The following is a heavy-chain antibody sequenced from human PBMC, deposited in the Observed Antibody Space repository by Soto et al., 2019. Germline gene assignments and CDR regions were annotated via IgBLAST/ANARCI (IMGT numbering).Heavy chain of an antibody. CDR3: ARSSLSGGRKYYYGMDV. Sequence: ASVKVSFKASGYTFTSFDINWVRQATGQGLEWMGWMNPNSGNTGYAQKFQGRVTMTRNTSISTAYMELSSLRSEDTAVYYCARSSLSGGRKYYYGMDVWGQGTTVTVSS. V-gene: IGHV1-8*01. J-gene: IGHJ6*02. CDR2: MNPNSGNT. CDR1: GYTFTSFD. D-gene: IGHD2-15*01.